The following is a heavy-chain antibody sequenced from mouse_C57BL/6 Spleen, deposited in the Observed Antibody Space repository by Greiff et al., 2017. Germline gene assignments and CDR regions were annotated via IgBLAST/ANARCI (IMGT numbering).Heavy chain of an antibody. CDR2: IDPEDGDT. CDR1: GFNIKDYY. D-gene: IGHD1-1*01. CDR3: TPQGGVYYGSSYGAY. Sequence: VQLQQSGAELVRPGASVKLSCTASGFNIKDYYMHWVKQRPEQGLEWIGRIDPEDGDTEYAPKFQGKATMTADTSSNTAYLQLSSLTSEDTAVYYGTPQGGVYYGSSYGAYWGQGTLVTVSA. J-gene: IGHJ3*01. V-gene: IGHV14-1*01.